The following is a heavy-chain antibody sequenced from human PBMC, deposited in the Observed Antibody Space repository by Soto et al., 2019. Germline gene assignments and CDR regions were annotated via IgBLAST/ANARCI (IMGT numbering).Heavy chain of an antibody. D-gene: IGHD3-16*01. CDR3: ARDHRWAFDY. CDR2: ISPDIATV. J-gene: IGHJ4*02. Sequence: EVQLVESGGGLVQPGGYLRLSCVASGFTFDRYAMNWVRQAPGTGLEWLSWISPDIATVEYSDSVTGRFTMSRDDAKNLLNLQMNSLKDDDTAVYYCARDHRWAFDYWCQGTRVTVTS. CDR1: GFTFDRYA. V-gene: IGHV3-48*02.